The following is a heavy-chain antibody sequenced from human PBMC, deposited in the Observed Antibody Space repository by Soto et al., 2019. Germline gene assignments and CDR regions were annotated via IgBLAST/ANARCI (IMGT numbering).Heavy chain of an antibody. Sequence: QVQLVESGGGVVQPGRSLRLSCVGSGFSFSSYDMNWVRQAPGTGLEWVALMSYDGSKKYYGDSVRGRVTISRDNSKNTLYLQMDHLRPEDTAIYYCAKDLKPGSRWSLGGVEHCMDVWAGGPRSASP. J-gene: IGHJ6*03. CDR3: AKDLKPGSRWSLGGVEHCMDV. CDR1: GFSFSSYD. CDR2: MSYDGSKK. D-gene: IGHD3-16*01. V-gene: IGHV3-30*18.